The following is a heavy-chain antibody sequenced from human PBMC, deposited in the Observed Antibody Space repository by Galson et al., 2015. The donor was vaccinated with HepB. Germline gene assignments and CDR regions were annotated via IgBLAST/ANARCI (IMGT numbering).Heavy chain of an antibody. CDR2: IYYSGST. Sequence: ETLSLTCTVSGGSISSSSYYWGWIRQPPGKGLEWIGSIYYSGSTYYNPSLKSRVTISVDTSKNQFSLKLSSVTAADTAVYYCARQLGITMVRGVLVENGMDVWGQGTTVTVSS. D-gene: IGHD3-10*01. CDR3: ARQLGITMVRGVLVENGMDV. J-gene: IGHJ6*02. V-gene: IGHV4-39*01. CDR1: GGSISSSSYY.